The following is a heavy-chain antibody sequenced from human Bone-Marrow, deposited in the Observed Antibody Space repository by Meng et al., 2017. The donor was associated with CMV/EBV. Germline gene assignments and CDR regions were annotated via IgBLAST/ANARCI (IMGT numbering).Heavy chain of an antibody. CDR1: GGTFSSYA. Sequence: SVKVSCKASGGTFSSYAISWVRQAPGQGLEWMGGIIPILGIANYAQKFQGRVTITADKSTSTAYMELSSLRSEDTAVYYCARDPGGSSSMLYYYYGMDVWGQGTTVTFSS. V-gene: IGHV1-69*10. D-gene: IGHD6-6*01. CDR2: IIPILGIA. J-gene: IGHJ6*02. CDR3: ARDPGGSSSMLYYYYGMDV.